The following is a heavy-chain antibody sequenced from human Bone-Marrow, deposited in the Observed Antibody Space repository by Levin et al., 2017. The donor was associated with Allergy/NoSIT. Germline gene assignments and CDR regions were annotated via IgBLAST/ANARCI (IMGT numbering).Heavy chain of an antibody. J-gene: IGHJ4*02. CDR3: ARDDSGYDSWGGPFDY. D-gene: IGHD5-12*01. CDR2: ISDSASST. CDR1: GFTFSSYA. Sequence: RPGGSLRLSCAASGFTFSSYAMSWVRQAPGKGLEWVSAISDSASSTYYADSVKGRFTISRDNSKNTLYLHMNSLRAEDTAVYYCARDDSGYDSWGGPFDYWGQGTLVTVSS. V-gene: IGHV3-23*01.